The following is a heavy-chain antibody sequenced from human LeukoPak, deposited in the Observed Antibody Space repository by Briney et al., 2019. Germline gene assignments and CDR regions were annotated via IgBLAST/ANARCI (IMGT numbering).Heavy chain of an antibody. V-gene: IGHV3-21*01. CDR2: ISSSSSYI. J-gene: IGHJ4*02. Sequence: PGGSLRLSCAASGFTFSSYSMNWVRQAPGKGLEWLSSISSSSSYIYYADSVKGRFTISRDNAKNSLYLQMNSLRAEDTAVYYCAREWFGELLDGYWGQGTLVTVSS. CDR3: AREWFGELLDGY. CDR1: GFTFSSYS. D-gene: IGHD3-10*01.